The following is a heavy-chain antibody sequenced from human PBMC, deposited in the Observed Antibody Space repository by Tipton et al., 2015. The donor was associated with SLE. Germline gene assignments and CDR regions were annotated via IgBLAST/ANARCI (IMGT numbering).Heavy chain of an antibody. CDR3: ARQRLRLLSPLDA. V-gene: IGHV4-39*01. J-gene: IGHJ6*02. Sequence: TLSLTCTVSNGSITSLYDYWGWVRQPPGKGLEWLGSVFYGGRYYYNASLRSRVTISVDTVKNHFSLELTSVTAADTAVYYCARQRLRLLSPLDAWGQGTTVTVS. CDR2: VFYGGRY. CDR1: NGSITSLYDY. D-gene: IGHD3-10*01.